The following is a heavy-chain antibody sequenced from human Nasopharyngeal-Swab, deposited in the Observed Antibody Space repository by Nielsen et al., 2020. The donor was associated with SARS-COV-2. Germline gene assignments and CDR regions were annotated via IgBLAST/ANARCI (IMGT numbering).Heavy chain of an antibody. Sequence: RQAPGKGLEWIGNIYYSGSTYYNPSLKSRVTISVDTSKNQFSLKLSSVTAADTAVYYYARRVARAPRHEGDYYYGMDVWGQGTTVTVSS. CDR2: IYYSGST. CDR3: ARRVARAPRHEGDYYYGMDV. J-gene: IGHJ6*02. D-gene: IGHD3-16*01. V-gene: IGHV4-39*01.